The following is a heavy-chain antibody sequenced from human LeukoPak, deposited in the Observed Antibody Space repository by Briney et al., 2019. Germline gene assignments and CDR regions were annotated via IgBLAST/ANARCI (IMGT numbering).Heavy chain of an antibody. V-gene: IGHV3-53*01. Sequence: PGGSLRLSCAASGFTVSSNYMSWVRQAPGKGLEWVSVIYSGGSTYYADSVKGRFTISRDNSKNTLYLQMNSLRAEDTAVYYCARLRHYYYVDVWGKGTTVTVSS. CDR1: GFTVSSNY. CDR2: IYSGGST. CDR3: ARLRHYYYVDV. J-gene: IGHJ6*03.